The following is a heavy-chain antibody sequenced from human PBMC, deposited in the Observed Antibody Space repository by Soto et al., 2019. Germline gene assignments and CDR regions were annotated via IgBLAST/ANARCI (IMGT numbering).Heavy chain of an antibody. CDR3: ARFGSGYDSY. CDR1: GGSFSGYY. D-gene: IGHD5-12*01. J-gene: IGHJ1*01. V-gene: IGHV4-34*01. Sequence: SETLSLTCAVYGGSFSGYYWSWIRQPPGKGLEWIGEINHSGSTNYNPSLKSRVTISVDTSKNQFSLKLSSVTAADTAVYYCARFGSGYDSYWGQGTPVTVSS. CDR2: INHSGST.